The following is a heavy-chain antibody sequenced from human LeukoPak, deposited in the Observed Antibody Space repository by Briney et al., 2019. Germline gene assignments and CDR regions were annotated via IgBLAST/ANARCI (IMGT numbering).Heavy chain of an antibody. CDR1: GASVNSGNYY. J-gene: IGHJ4*02. D-gene: IGHD5-18*01. Sequence: SETLSLTCTVSGASVNSGNYYWTWIRQPAGKRLEWIGRIYTSGSTNYNPSLKSRVTISIDASKNQFSLRLSSVTAADTAVYYCARLGSRGGYSYGYFDYWGQGTLVTVSS. CDR2: IYTSGST. V-gene: IGHV4-61*02. CDR3: ARLGSRGGYSYGYFDY.